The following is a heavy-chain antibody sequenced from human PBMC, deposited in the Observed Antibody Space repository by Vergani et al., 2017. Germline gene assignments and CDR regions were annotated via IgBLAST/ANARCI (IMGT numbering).Heavy chain of an antibody. J-gene: IGHJ6*03. V-gene: IGHV7-4-1*02. CDR2: INTNTGNP. D-gene: IGHD3-10*01. CDR1: GYTFTSYA. Sequence: QVPLVQSGAAVKKPGASVKVSCTASGYTFTSYAMNWVRQAPGQGLEWMGWINTNTGNPTYAQGFTGRFVFSLDTSVSTAYLQISSLKAEDTAVYYCARDQGLLWSLPPYYYYMDVWGKGTTVTVSS. CDR3: ARDQGLLWSLPPYYYYMDV.